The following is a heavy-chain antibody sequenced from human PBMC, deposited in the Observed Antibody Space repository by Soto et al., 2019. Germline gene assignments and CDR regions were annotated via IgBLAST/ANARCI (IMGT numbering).Heavy chain of an antibody. CDR1: GYSFTSYW. CDR2: IDPSDSYT. V-gene: IGHV5-10-1*01. Sequence: GESLKISCKGSGYSFTSYWISWVRQIPGKGLEWMGRIDPSDSYTNYSPSFQGHVTISADKSISTAYLQWSSLKASDTAMYYCASLYYDFWSGYPTNDAFDIWGQGTMVTVSS. CDR3: ASLYYDFWSGYPTNDAFDI. D-gene: IGHD3-3*01. J-gene: IGHJ3*02.